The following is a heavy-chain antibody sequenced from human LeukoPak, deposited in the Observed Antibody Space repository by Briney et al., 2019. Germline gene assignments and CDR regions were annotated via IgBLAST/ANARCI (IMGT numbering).Heavy chain of an antibody. J-gene: IGHJ4*02. Sequence: GGSLRLSCAASGFTFSSYAMSWVRQAPAKGLEWVSAISGSGGSTYYADSVRGRFTISRDNSKNTLYLQMNSLRAEDTAVYYCAKEPDSSGWSEAVDYWGQGTLVTVSS. CDR2: ISGSGGST. D-gene: IGHD6-19*01. CDR3: AKEPDSSGWSEAVDY. V-gene: IGHV3-23*01. CDR1: GFTFSSYA.